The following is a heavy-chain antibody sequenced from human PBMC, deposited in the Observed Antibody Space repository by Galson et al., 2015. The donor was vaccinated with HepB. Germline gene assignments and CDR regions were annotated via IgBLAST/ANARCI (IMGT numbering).Heavy chain of an antibody. J-gene: IGHJ2*01. Sequence: SLRLSCAASGFSFSNYRMNWVRQAPGKGLEWVSSIISSSGNMYYADSVKGRFTISRDNAKNSLYLQMHSLRAEDTAIYYCARSPASGNYFPWYFDIWGRGTLVTVSS. CDR1: GFSFSNYR. D-gene: IGHD1-26*01. CDR2: IISSSGNM. V-gene: IGHV3-21*01. CDR3: ARSPASGNYFPWYFDI.